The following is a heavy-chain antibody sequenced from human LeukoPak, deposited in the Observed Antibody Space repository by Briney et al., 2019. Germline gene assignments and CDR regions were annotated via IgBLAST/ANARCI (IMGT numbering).Heavy chain of an antibody. J-gene: IGHJ5*02. CDR3: ARRGTDYCTPSSCHPNWFAP. D-gene: IGHD4-11*01. CDR2: IDGSSSRT. CDR1: GFSFSDSE. Sequence: GGSLRLSCAASGFSFSDSEMNWVRQAPGKGLEWLSYIDGSSSRTNYADSVKGRFTISRDNVKNSLYLQMNSLRAEDTAVYFCARRGTDYCTPSSCHPNWFAPWGQGTQVTVSS. V-gene: IGHV3-48*03.